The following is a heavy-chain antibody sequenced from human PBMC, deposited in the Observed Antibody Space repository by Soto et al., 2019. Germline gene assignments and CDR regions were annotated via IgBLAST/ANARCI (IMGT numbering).Heavy chain of an antibody. J-gene: IGHJ6*03. CDR3: ARVTRSSDYYYMDV. Sequence: QVTLKESGPVLVKPTETLTLTCTVSGFSLSNARMGVSWIRQPPGKALEWLAHIYSNDEKSYSTSLKSRLTISKDPSKSQVVLIVTNMDPVDTATYSCARVTRSSDYYYMDVWGKGTTVTVSS. CDR1: GFSLSNARMG. CDR2: IYSNDEK. D-gene: IGHD6-19*01. V-gene: IGHV2-26*01.